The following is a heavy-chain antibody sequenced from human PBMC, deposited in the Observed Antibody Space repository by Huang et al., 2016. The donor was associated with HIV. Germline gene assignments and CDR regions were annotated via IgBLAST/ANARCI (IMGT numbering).Heavy chain of an antibody. Sequence: QVQLEQSGPAVRKPGSSVKVSCQASGGSFSDQIISWVRQAPGQRFEWMGGCNPLCRAPAYAQEFKGRVTMTADESTATIYMELNSLTSEDTAVYYCAMSLRYQYDSRSYWGRYFDYWGQGTLVTVSS. V-gene: IGHV1-69*01. J-gene: IGHJ4*02. CDR2: CNPLCRAP. D-gene: IGHD3-16*01. CDR1: GGSFSDQI. CDR3: AMSLRYQYDSRSYWGRYFDY.